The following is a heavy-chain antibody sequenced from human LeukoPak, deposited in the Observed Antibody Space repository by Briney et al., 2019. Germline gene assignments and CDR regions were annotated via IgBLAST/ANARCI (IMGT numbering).Heavy chain of an antibody. Sequence: PGGSLRLSCAASGFTVSSNYISWVRQAPGKGLEWVSVIYSGGSTYYADSVKGRFTISRDNSKNTLYLQMNSLRAEYKALYYCARDAYRFYYGMDVWGQGTTVTVSS. CDR2: IYSGGST. J-gene: IGHJ6*02. V-gene: IGHV3-53*01. D-gene: IGHD5-18*01. CDR1: GFTVSSNY. CDR3: ARDAYRFYYGMDV.